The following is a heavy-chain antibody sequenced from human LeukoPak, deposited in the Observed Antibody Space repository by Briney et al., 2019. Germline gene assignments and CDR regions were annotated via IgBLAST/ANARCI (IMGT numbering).Heavy chain of an antibody. Sequence: KGLEWXXLIFTSPRLYYPPSLQSRVTISLARSKNQFSLKLTSVTAADSAVYYCAREARVYDGSGYYHDFWGQGALVTVSS. J-gene: IGHJ4*02. CDR2: IFTSPRL. D-gene: IGHD3-22*01. V-gene: IGHV4-4*07. CDR3: AREARVYDGSGYYHDF.